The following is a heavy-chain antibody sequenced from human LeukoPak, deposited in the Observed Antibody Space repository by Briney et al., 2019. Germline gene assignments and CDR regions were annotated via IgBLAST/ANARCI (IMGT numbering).Heavy chain of an antibody. CDR3: ASSMVRGVINDLLYYYYGMDV. J-gene: IGHJ6*02. D-gene: IGHD3-10*01. CDR2: ISYDGSNK. Sequence: GGSLRLSCAASGFTFSSYGMHWVRQAPGKGLEWVAVISYDGSNKYYADSVKGRFTISRDNSKNTLYLQMNSLRAEDTAVYYCASSMVRGVINDLLYYYYGMDVWGQGTTVTVSS. CDR1: GFTFSSYG. V-gene: IGHV3-30*03.